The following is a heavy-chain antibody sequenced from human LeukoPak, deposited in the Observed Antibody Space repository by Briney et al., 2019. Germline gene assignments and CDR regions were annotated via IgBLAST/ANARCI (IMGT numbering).Heavy chain of an antibody. CDR2: IYTSGST. V-gene: IGHV4-4*07. J-gene: IGHJ4*02. CDR1: GGSISSYY. CDR3: ARISMFPGDVWKTDLRFYFDN. D-gene: IGHD3-3*01. Sequence: SETLSLTCSVSGGSISSYYWSWIRQPAGKGLEWIGRIYTSGSTNCNPSLKSRVTMSVDTSKNQFSLKLSSVTAAGTAVYYCARISMFPGDVWKTDLRFYFDNWGQGTLVTVSS.